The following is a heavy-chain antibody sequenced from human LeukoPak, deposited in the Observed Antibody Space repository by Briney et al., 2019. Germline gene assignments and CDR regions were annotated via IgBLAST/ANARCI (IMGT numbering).Heavy chain of an antibody. J-gene: IGHJ5*02. CDR1: GYTFTSYY. V-gene: IGHV1-46*01. D-gene: IGHD5-18*01. Sequence: ASVKVSCKASGYTFTSYYMHWVRQAPGRGLEWMGIINPSGGSTSYAQKFQGRVTMTRDMSTSTVYMELSSLTSEDTAVYSCARALPHRRLMDTTMNQHWFDPWGQGTLVTVSS. CDR2: INPSGGST. CDR3: ARALPHRRLMDTTMNQHWFDP.